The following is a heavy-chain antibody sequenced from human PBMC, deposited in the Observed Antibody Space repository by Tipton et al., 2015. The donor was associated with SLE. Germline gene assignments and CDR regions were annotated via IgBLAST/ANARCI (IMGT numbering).Heavy chain of an antibody. CDR2: IYYSGST. D-gene: IGHD3-10*01. V-gene: IGHV4-59*01. Sequence: TLSLTCTVSGGSISSYYWSWIRQPPGKGLEWIGYIYYSGSTNYNPSPKSRFTISVDTSKNQFSLKLSSVTAADTAVYYCARVRGRGYFQHWGQGTLVTVSS. CDR3: ARVRGRGYFQH. CDR1: GGSISSYY. J-gene: IGHJ1*01.